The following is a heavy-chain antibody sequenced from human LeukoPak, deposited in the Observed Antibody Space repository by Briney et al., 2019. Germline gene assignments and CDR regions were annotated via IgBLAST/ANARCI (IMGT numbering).Heavy chain of an antibody. V-gene: IGHV4-59*01. CDR3: ARGGKEMATITTFDY. J-gene: IGHJ4*02. CDR1: GGSNSSYY. D-gene: IGHD5-24*01. CDR2: IYYSGST. Sequence: KPSETLSLTCTVSGGSNSSYYWSWIRQPPGKGLEWIGYIYYSGSTNYNPSLKSRVTISVDTSKNQFSLKLGSVTAADTAVYYCARGGKEMATITTFDYWGQGTLVTVSS.